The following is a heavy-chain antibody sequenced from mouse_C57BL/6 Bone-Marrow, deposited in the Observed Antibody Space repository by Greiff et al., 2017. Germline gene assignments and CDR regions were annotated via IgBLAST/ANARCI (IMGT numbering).Heavy chain of an antibody. Sequence: DASGIDFSRYWMSWVRRAPGKGLEWIGEINPDSSTINYAPSLKDKFIISRDNAKNTLYLQMSKVRSEDTALYYCARVTTVVATRYFDVWGTGTTVTVSS. J-gene: IGHJ1*03. CDR1: GIDFSRYW. D-gene: IGHD1-1*01. V-gene: IGHV4-1*01. CDR3: ARVTTVVATRYFDV. CDR2: INPDSSTI.